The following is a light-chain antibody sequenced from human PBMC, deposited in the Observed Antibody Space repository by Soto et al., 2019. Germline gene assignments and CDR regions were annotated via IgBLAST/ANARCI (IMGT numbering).Light chain of an antibody. V-gene: IGKV3-20*01. CDR1: QSVDSRY. J-gene: IGKJ2*03. CDR3: QLYGSSPMYS. CDR2: AVS. Sequence: DIVLTQSPGTLSLSPGERATLSCRASQSVDSRYLSWYQQKPGQAPRLLIYAVSSRATGIPDRFSGSVSGTDLTLTISRLEPEDFTEYYCQLYGSSPMYSFGQWTKLEIK.